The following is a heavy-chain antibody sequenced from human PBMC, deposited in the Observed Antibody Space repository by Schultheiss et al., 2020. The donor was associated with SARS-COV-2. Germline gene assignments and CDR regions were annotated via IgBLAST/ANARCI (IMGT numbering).Heavy chain of an antibody. J-gene: IGHJ6*02. D-gene: IGHD3-22*01. CDR3: ARDRLDSSGYYYYGMDV. CDR2: ISGSGGST. CDR1: GFTFDDYA. V-gene: IGHV3-23*01. Sequence: GESLKISCVASGFTFDDYAMHWVRQAPGKGLEWVSGISGSGGSTYYADSVKGRFTISRDNSKNTLYLQMNSLRAEDTAVYYCARDRLDSSGYYYYGMDVWGQGTTVTVSS.